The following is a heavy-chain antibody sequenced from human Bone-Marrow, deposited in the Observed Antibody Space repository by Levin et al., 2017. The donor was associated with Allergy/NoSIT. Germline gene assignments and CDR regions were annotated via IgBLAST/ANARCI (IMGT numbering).Heavy chain of an antibody. V-gene: IGHV1-8*01. D-gene: IGHD3-22*01. CDR2: MKTNSGNT. Sequence: GASVKVSCKASGYTLSHYDIHWVRRASGQGFEWMGWMKTNSGNTVYTQNFQGRVTMTTDTSASTAYLELRSLRSDDTAIYYCARDVDYDSSGFRDWGQGTLVTVSS. CDR1: GYTLSHYD. J-gene: IGHJ4*02. CDR3: ARDVDYDSSGFRD.